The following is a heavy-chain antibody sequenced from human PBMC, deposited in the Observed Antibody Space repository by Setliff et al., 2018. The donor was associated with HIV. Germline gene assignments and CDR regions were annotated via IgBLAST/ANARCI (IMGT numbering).Heavy chain of an antibody. CDR3: ARGAPPGNPGHLDY. CDR2: IIPMYDPP. V-gene: IGHV1-69*13. J-gene: IGHJ4*02. D-gene: IGHD6-13*01. Sequence: SVKVSCKASGGTFSNSGIGWVRQAPGQGLEWMGEIIPMYDPPVYAQKFQGRVTITADESTTTVYMELSSLTSDDTAVYYCARGAPPGNPGHLDYWGQGTQVTVSS. CDR1: GGTFSNSG.